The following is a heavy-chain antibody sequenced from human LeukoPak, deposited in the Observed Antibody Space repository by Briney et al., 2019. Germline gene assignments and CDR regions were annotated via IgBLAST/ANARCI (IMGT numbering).Heavy chain of an antibody. CDR3: AKDNGYYYYYMDV. CDR2: ISWSSDRI. Sequence: AGGSLRLSCAASGFIFDDYAMHWVRQAPGKGLEWVSGISWSSDRIGYADSVKGRFTISRDNAKKSLYLQMNSLRTEDTALYYCAKDNGYYYYYMDVWGKGTTVTVS. J-gene: IGHJ6*03. CDR1: GFIFDDYA. V-gene: IGHV3-9*01.